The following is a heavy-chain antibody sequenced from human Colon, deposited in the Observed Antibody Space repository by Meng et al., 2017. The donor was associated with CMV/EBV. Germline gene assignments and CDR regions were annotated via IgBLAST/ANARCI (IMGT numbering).Heavy chain of an antibody. Sequence: GSLRLSCAVYGGSFSGYYWSWIRQPPGKGLEWIGEINHSGSTNYNPSLKSRVTISVDTSKNQFSLKLNSVTAADTAVYYCARNKATLYYYYGMDVWGQGTTVTVSS. CDR1: GGSFSGYY. CDR2: INHSGST. CDR3: ARNKATLYYYYGMDV. V-gene: IGHV4-34*01. D-gene: IGHD2/OR15-2a*01. J-gene: IGHJ6*02.